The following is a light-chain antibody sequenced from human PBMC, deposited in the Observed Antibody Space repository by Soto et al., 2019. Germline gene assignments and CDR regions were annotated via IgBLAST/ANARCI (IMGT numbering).Light chain of an antibody. CDR1: SSDVGGYNY. V-gene: IGLV2-14*01. CDR3: RSYKSSNTLVV. Sequence: QSALTQPASVSGSPGQSITISCTGTSSDVGGYNYVSWYQQHPGKAPKLMIYDVSNRPSGVSNRFSGSKSGNTASLTISGLQDEDEADYYCRSYKSSNTLVVFGGGTKLTVL. CDR2: DVS. J-gene: IGLJ2*01.